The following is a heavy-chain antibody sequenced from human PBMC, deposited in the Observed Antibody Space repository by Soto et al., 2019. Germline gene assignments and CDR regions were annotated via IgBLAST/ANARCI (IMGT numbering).Heavy chain of an antibody. CDR1: GYSFTSYW. V-gene: IGHV5-10-1*01. J-gene: IGHJ3*02. CDR2: IDPSDSYT. CDR3: ATSSPGNWAPHSDAFDI. Sequence: ESLKISCKGSGYSFTSYWISWVRQMPGKGLEWMGRIDPSDSYTNYSPSFQGHVTISADKSISTAYLQWSSLKASDTAMYYCATSSPGNWAPHSDAFDIWGQGTMVTVSS. D-gene: IGHD7-27*01.